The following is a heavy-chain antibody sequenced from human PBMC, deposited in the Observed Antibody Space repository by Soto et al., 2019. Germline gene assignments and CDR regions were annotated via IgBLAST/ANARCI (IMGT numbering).Heavy chain of an antibody. V-gene: IGHV3-23*01. J-gene: IGHJ4*02. D-gene: IGHD6-13*01. CDR3: AKDGIGAAGTPYYFEV. Sequence: EVQLLETGGGLVQPGGSLRLSCAASGFTFSSYAMSWVRQAPGKGLEWVSAISGSGGSIYYADYVKGRFTISSDNSKNTLYLQLNSLRPEDTAVYYCAKDGIGAAGTPYYFEVWGQGTLVTVSS. CDR1: GFTFSSYA. CDR2: ISGSGGSI.